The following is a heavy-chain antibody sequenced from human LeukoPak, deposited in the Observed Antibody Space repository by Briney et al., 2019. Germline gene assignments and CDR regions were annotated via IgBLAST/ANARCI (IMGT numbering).Heavy chain of an antibody. J-gene: IGHJ3*02. CDR2: IKQDGSEK. CDR3: ASPPSPYYYDSSGYYGGDYDAFDI. CDR1: GFTFSSYW. V-gene: IGHV3-7*01. Sequence: GGSLRLSCAASGFTFSSYWMSWVRQAPGKGLEWVANIKQDGSEKYYVDSVKGRFTISRDNAKNSLYLQMNSLRAEDTAVYYCASPPSPYYYDSSGYYGGDYDAFDIWGQGTMVTVSS. D-gene: IGHD3-22*01.